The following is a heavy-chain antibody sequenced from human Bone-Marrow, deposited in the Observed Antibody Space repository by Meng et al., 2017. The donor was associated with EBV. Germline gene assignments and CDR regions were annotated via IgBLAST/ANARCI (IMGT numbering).Heavy chain of an antibody. J-gene: IGHJ4*02. Sequence: VQPVPSGFERNEPGASVKFSGKGSAYIFTYCALIWVRPATGQGLEWEVWINASTDNPTSAQGFTGRYVDSLDTSVSPAYLQISSLKAEDNAVSYCASDPDSGVCENCSSWGQGTLVTVSS. CDR1: AYIFTYCA. D-gene: IGHD2-15*01. CDR2: INASTDNP. CDR3: ASDPDSGVCENCSS. V-gene: IGHV7-4-1*02.